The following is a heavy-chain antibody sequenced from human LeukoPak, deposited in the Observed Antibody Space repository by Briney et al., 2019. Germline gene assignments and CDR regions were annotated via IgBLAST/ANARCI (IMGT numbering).Heavy chain of an antibody. J-gene: IGHJ5*02. D-gene: IGHD1-26*01. CDR2: IYYTGST. V-gene: IGHV4-39*07. CDR3: ARVPVNIWENWFDP. CDR1: GGSISSYS. Sequence: SETLSLTCTVSGGSISSYSWGWIRHPPGKGLEWIGTIYYTGSTNYNPSLKSRVTISVDTSKNQFSLKLNSVTAADTAVYYCARVPVNIWENWFDPWGQGTLVTVSS.